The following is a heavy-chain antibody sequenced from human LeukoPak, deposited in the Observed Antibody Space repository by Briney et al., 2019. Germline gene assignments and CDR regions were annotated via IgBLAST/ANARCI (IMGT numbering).Heavy chain of an antibody. Sequence: PGGSLRLSCAASGFTFSSYAMHWVRQAPGKGLEWVAVISYDGSNKYYADSVKGRFTISRDNSKNTLYLQMNSLRAEDTAVYYCARDRALQWLAPEGYSMDVWGQGTTVTVSS. CDR2: ISYDGSNK. V-gene: IGHV3-30-3*01. D-gene: IGHD6-19*01. CDR1: GFTFSSYA. CDR3: ARDRALQWLAPEGYSMDV. J-gene: IGHJ6*02.